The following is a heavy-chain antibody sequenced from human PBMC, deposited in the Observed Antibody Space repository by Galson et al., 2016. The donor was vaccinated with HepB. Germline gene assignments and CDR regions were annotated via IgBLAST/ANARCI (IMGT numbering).Heavy chain of an antibody. V-gene: IGHV2-5*02. CDR3: ARTIESSGSYSDF. J-gene: IGHJ4*02. CDR2: IYWDGDN. D-gene: IGHD1-26*01. CDR1: GFSLSTRAVG. Sequence: PALVKPTQTLTLTCSFSGFSLSTRAVGVSWIRQPPGKPLEWLALIYWDGDNRCSPSLKSRLTITKDTSKNQVVLKMTNMDPLDTGTYYCARTIESSGSYSDFWGRGTLVTVSS.